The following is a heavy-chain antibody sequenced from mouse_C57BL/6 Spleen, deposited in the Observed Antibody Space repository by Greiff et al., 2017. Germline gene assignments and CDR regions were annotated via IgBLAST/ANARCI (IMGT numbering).Heavy chain of an antibody. CDR1: GYTFTSYW. CDR3: ARSGDYDGAWFAY. J-gene: IGHJ3*01. Sequence: VQLQQPGAELVMPGASVKLSCKASGYTFTSYWMHWVKQRPGQGLEWIGEIDPSDSYTNYNQKFKGKSTLTVDKSSSTAYMQLSSLTSEDSAVYYCARSGDYDGAWFAYWGQGTLVTVSA. V-gene: IGHV1-69*01. D-gene: IGHD2-4*01. CDR2: IDPSDSYT.